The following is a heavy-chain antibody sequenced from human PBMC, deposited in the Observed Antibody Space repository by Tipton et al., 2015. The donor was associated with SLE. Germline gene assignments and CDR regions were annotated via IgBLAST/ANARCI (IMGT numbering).Heavy chain of an antibody. CDR2: ISYSGST. V-gene: IGHV4-59*11. J-gene: IGHJ3*02. D-gene: IGHD1-26*01. CDR3: ARDEVGAGAFDI. Sequence: TLSLTCAVYGGSFSSHYWSWIRQPPGKGLEWIGYISYSGSTNYNPSLKSRVTISVDTSKNQFSLKLSSVTAADTAVYYCARDEVGAGAFDIWGQGTMVTVSS. CDR1: GGSFSSHY.